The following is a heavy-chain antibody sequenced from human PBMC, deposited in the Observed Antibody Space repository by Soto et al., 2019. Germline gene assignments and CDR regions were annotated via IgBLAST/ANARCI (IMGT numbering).Heavy chain of an antibody. J-gene: IGHJ4*02. CDR1: GDTFSSYA. CDR2: IIPIFGTA. CDR3: ATERTMVSSGYYYY. D-gene: IGHD3-22*01. V-gene: IGHV1-69*01. Sequence: QVQLVQSGAEVKKPGSSVKVSCKASGDTFSSYAISWVRKAPGQGLEWMGGIIPIFGTANYAQKFQGRVTITADESTSTAYMELSSLRSEDTAVYYCATERTMVSSGYYYYWGQGTLVTVSS.